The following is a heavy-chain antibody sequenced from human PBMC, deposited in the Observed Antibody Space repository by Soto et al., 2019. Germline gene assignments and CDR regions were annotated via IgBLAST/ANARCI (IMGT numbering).Heavy chain of an antibody. CDR2: INHSGST. J-gene: IGHJ4*02. CDR3: ARLGLVTMVRGVIRAPYYFDY. V-gene: IGHV4-34*01. Sequence: PSETLSLTCAVYGGSFSGYYWSWIRQPPGKGLEWIGEINHSGSTNYNPSLKSRVTISVDTSKNHFSLKLSSVTAADTAVYYCARLGLVTMVRGVIRAPYYFDYWGQGTLVTVSS. D-gene: IGHD3-10*01. CDR1: GGSFSGYY.